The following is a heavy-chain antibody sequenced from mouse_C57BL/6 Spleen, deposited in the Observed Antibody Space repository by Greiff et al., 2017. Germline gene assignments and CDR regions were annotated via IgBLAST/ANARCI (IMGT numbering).Heavy chain of an antibody. CDR3: ASLYDYDAYFDY. D-gene: IGHD2-4*01. Sequence: EVMLVESGGGLVKPGGSLKLSCAASGFTFSDYGMHWVRQAPEKGLEWVAYISSGSSTIYYADTVKGRFTISRDNAKNTLFLQMTSLRSEETAMYYCASLYDYDAYFDYWGQGTTLTVSS. CDR2: ISSGSSTI. J-gene: IGHJ2*01. CDR1: GFTFSDYG. V-gene: IGHV5-17*01.